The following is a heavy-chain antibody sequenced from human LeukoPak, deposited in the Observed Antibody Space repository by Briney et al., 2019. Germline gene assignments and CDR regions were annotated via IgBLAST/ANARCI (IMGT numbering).Heavy chain of an antibody. CDR1: GYTFTSYY. CDR3: ATGGKWGSYFDY. J-gene: IGHJ4*02. D-gene: IGHD4-23*01. CDR2: INPSGGST. V-gene: IGHV1-46*01. Sequence: ASVKVSCKASGYTFTSYYMHWVRQAPGQGLEWMGIINPSGGSTSYAQKFQGRVTMTRDMSTSTVYMELSSLRSEATAVYYCATGGKWGSYFDYWGQGTLVTVSS.